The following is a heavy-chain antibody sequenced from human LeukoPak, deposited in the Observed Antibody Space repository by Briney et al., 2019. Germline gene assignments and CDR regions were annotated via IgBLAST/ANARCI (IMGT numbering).Heavy chain of an antibody. CDR3: ASSSVTGSQPQRYFDY. J-gene: IGHJ4*02. CDR1: GFALSSHA. Sequence: PGGSLRLSCAASGFALSSHAMSWVRQATGKGLEWVSAISGSGSNTYYADSVKGRFTISRDNSKNTLYLQMNSLRAEDTAVYYCASSSVTGSQPQRYFDYWGQGTLVTVSS. D-gene: IGHD1-14*01. CDR2: ISGSGSNT. V-gene: IGHV3-23*01.